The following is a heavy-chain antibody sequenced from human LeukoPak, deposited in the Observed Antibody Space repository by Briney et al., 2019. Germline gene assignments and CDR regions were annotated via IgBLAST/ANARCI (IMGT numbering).Heavy chain of an antibody. CDR1: GYTFTSYA. Sequence: ASVKVSCKASGYTFTSYAISWVRQAPGQGPEWMGWINMYNGNTNYAQRLQGRVTMTTDTSTSTAYMELRSLRSDDTAVYYRARVVGNYVWGSYRPEGCFDSWGQGTLVTVSS. J-gene: IGHJ4*02. CDR2: INMYNGNT. V-gene: IGHV1-18*01. CDR3: ARVVGNYVWGSYRPEGCFDS. D-gene: IGHD3-16*02.